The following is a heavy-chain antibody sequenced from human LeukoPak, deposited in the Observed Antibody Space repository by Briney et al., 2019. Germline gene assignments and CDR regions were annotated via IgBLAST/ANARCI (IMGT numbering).Heavy chain of an antibody. J-gene: IGHJ4*02. Sequence: GGSLRLSCAASGFTFSSYSMNWVRQAPGKGLEGGSSISSSSSYIYYADSVKGRFTISRDNAKNSLYLQMNSLRAEDTAVYYCARSWGYCSGGSCPDLFYYWGQGTLVTVSS. CDR2: ISSSSSYI. CDR3: ARSWGYCSGGSCPDLFYY. D-gene: IGHD2-15*01. CDR1: GFTFSSYS. V-gene: IGHV3-21*01.